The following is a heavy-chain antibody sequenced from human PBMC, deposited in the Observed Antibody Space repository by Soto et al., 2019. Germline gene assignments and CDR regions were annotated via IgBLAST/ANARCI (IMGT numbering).Heavy chain of an antibody. Sequence: SETLSLTCTVSGGSVSSGSYYWSWIRQPPGKGLEWIGYIYYSGSTNYNPSLKSRVTISVDTSKNQFSLKLSSVTAADTAVYYCARSLYGGNQDYDYWDQGTLVTVSS. V-gene: IGHV4-61*01. CDR1: GGSVSSGSYY. J-gene: IGHJ4*02. CDR2: IYYSGST. CDR3: ARSLYGGNQDYDY. D-gene: IGHD4-17*01.